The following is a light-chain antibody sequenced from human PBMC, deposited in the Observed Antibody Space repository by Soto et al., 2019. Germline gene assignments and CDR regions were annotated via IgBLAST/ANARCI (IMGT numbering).Light chain of an antibody. CDR2: EVS. J-gene: IGLJ3*02. Sequence: QSALTQAASVSGSPGQSITISCTGTSSDIGGSDYVSWYQKHPGKAPKVIIYEVSDRPSGVSDRFSGSKSGNTASLTISGLQAEDEAEYYCSSYVTSGTLVFGGGTKVTVL. CDR3: SSYVTSGTLV. V-gene: IGLV2-14*01. CDR1: SSDIGGSDY.